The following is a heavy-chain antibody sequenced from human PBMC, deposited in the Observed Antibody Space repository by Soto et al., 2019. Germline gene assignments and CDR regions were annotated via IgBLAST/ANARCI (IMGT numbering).Heavy chain of an antibody. Sequence: SVKVSCKASGYTFTSYYMHWVRQAPGQGLEWMGRIIPILGIANYAQKFQGRVTITADTSTSTAYMELSSLRSEDTAVYYCARTGGSGLLVWFDPWGQGTLVTVS. CDR2: IIPILGIA. CDR1: GYTFTSYY. V-gene: IGHV1-69*02. J-gene: IGHJ5*02. CDR3: ARTGGSGLLVWFDP.